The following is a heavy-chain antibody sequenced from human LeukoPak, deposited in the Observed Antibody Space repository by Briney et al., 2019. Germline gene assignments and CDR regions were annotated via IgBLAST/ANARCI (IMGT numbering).Heavy chain of an antibody. CDR2: INPNSGGT. V-gene: IGHV1-2*02. D-gene: IGHD2-15*01. CDR3: ASDNAYCSGGSCYSGVGY. CDR1: GYTFTGYY. Sequence: ASVTVSCTASGYTFTGYYMHWVRQAPGQGREWMGWINPNSGGTNYAQTFQGRVTMTRDTSISTAYMELSRLRSDDTAVYYCASDNAYCSGGSCYSGVGYWGQGTLVTVSS. J-gene: IGHJ4*02.